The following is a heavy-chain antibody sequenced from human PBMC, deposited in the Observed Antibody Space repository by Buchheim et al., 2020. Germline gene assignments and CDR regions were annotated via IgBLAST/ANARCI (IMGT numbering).Heavy chain of an antibody. J-gene: IGHJ4*02. Sequence: EVQLLESGGGLVQPGGSLRLSCAASGFTFSSYAMSWVRQAPGKGLEWVSAISGSGGSTYYADSVKGRFTISREKSKNTLYLQMNSLRAEDTAVYYCAKDLSRVRQWLAPAGIDYWGQGTL. CDR2: ISGSGGST. CDR1: GFTFSSYA. D-gene: IGHD6-19*01. CDR3: AKDLSRVRQWLAPAGIDY. V-gene: IGHV3-23*01.